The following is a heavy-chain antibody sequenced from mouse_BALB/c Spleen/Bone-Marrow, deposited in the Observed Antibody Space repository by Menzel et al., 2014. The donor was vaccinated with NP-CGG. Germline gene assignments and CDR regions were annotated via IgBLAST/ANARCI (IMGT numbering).Heavy chain of an antibody. Sequence: EVQLVESGGGLVQPGRSLRLTCTTSGFTFTDYYMSWVRQPPGKALEWLAFIRNKAYGYTTEYSASVRGRFTISRVNSKIILYLQMNTLRAEYSATYYCTRFPMDYWGQGTSVTVSS. J-gene: IGHJ4*01. CDR3: TRFPMDY. CDR1: GFTFTDYY. V-gene: IGHV7-3*02. CDR2: IRNKAYGYTT.